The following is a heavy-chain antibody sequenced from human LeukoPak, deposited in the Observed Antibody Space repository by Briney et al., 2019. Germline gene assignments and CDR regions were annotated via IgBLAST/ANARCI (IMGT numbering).Heavy chain of an antibody. J-gene: IGHJ4*02. CDR3: AGGDGYKTGFDY. D-gene: IGHD5-24*01. CDR1: GGSISSSSYY. CDR2: IYYSGST. Sequence: SETLSLTCTVSGGSISSSSYYWGWIRQPPGKGLEWIGSIYYSGSTYYNPSLKSRVTISVDTSKNQFSLKLSSVTAADTAVYYCAGGDGYKTGFDYWGQGTLVTVSS. V-gene: IGHV4-39*07.